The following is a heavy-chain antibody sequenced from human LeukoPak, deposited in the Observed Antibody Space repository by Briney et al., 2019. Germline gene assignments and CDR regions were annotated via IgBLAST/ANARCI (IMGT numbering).Heavy chain of an antibody. CDR3: ARGGDYLFDY. CDR1: GGSISSYY. J-gene: IGHJ4*02. CDR2: IYYSGTT. Sequence: PSETLSLTCTVSGGSISSYYWRWIRQPPGGGLEGIGYIYYSGTTNCHPSLKSRVTMSVDTSKNQFSLKLRSVTAADTAVYYCARGGDYLFDYWGQGTLVTVSS. V-gene: IGHV4-59*01. D-gene: IGHD4-17*01.